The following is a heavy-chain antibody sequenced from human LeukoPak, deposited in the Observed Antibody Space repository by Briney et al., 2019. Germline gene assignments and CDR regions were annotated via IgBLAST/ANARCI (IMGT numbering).Heavy chain of an antibody. D-gene: IGHD3-22*01. CDR3: AREYYDGNYYYYGMDV. J-gene: IGHJ6*02. CDR2: IRYDGSNK. CDR1: GFTFSSYG. V-gene: IGHV3-30*02. Sequence: GGSLRLSFAASGFTFSSYGMHWVRQAPGKGLEWVAFIRYDGSNKYYADSVKGRFTISRDNAKNSLYLQMNSLRAEDTAVYYCAREYYDGNYYYYGMDVWGQGTTVTVSS.